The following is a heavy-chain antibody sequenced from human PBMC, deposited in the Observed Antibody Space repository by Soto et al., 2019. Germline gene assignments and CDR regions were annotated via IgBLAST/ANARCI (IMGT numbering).Heavy chain of an antibody. CDR2: ISGSGGST. V-gene: IGHV3-23*01. CDR3: AKDSRRGYSYWYFDY. J-gene: IGHJ4*02. D-gene: IGHD5-18*01. CDR1: GFTFSSYA. Sequence: GGSLRLSCAASGFTFSSYAMSWVRQAPGKGLEWVSAISGSGGSTYYADSVKGRFTISRDNSKNTLYLQMNSLRAEDTAVYYCAKDSRRGYSYWYFDYWGQGTLVTVSS.